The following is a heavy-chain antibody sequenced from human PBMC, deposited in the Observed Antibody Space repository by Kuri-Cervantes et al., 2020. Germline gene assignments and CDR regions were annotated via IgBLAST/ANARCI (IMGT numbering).Heavy chain of an antibody. D-gene: IGHD3-16*02. J-gene: IGHJ5*02. CDR2: IHNTGSS. Sequence: SETLSLTCTVSGGSISSGDYYWSWIRQPPGKGLEWIESIHNTGSSYSNPSLESRLTRSVHTSKNQITLRLSSVTAADTAVCYCAGLMITFGGVIVMGWFDPWGQGTLVTVSS. CDR1: GGSISSGDYY. CDR3: AGLMITFGGVIVMGWFDP. V-gene: IGHV4-39*01.